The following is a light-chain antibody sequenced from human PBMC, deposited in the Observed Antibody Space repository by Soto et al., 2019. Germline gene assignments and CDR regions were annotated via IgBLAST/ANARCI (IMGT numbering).Light chain of an antibody. CDR2: VNSGGSH. V-gene: IGLV4-69*01. Sequence: QPVLTQSPSASASLGASVKLTCTLSSGHSNYAIAWHQQQPEKGPRYLMKVNSGGSHIKGDGIPDRFSGSSSGAERYLFISSLQSEDEADYYCQTWGTGSAIVVFGGGTHLTV. CDR1: SGHSNYA. CDR3: QTWGTGSAIVV. J-gene: IGLJ7*01.